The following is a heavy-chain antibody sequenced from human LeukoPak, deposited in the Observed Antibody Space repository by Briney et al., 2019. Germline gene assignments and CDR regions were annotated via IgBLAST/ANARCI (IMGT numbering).Heavy chain of an antibody. CDR1: GYTFTDYY. D-gene: IGHD2-2*01. CDR3: ASKGFGYCTSTRCQGAFDF. V-gene: IGHV1-2*02. CDR2: INPSSGGT. Sequence: GASVKVSCKASGYTFTDYYMHWVRQAPGQGLEWMGWINPSSGGTNYAQKFHGRVTMTRDTSISTAFMEISSLGFDDTAVYYCASKGFGYCTSTRCQGAFDFWGQGTMVTVSS. J-gene: IGHJ3*01.